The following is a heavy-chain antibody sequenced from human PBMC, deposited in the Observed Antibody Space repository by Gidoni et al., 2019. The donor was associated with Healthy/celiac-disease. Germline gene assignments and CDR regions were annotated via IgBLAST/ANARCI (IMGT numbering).Heavy chain of an antibody. CDR1: GFTFSSYE. Sequence: EVQLVESGGGLVQPGGSLRLSCSASGFTFSSYEMNWVRQAPGKGLEWVSYISRRGSTIYYADSVKGRFTISRDNAKNSLYLQMNSLRAEDTAVYYCARAALVRGMDVWGQGTTVTVSS. J-gene: IGHJ6*02. V-gene: IGHV3-48*03. D-gene: IGHD3-9*01. CDR2: ISRRGSTI. CDR3: ARAALVRGMDV.